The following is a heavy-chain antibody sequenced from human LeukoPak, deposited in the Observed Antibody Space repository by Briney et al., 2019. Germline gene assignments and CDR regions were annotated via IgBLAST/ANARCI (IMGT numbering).Heavy chain of an antibody. CDR3: ERSRTSSSSRAFDI. CDR2: IIPIFGTA. CDR1: GGTFSSYA. Sequence: SVKVSCKASGGTFSSYAISWVRQAPGQGLEWMGGIIPIFGTANYAQKFQGRVTITTDESTRTAYMELSSLRSEDTAVPYCERSRTSSSSRAFDIWGQGTMVTVSS. J-gene: IGHJ3*02. D-gene: IGHD6-6*01. V-gene: IGHV1-69*05.